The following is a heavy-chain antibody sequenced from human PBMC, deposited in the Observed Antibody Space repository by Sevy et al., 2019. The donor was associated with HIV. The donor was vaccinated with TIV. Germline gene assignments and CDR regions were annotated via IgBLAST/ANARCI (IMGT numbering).Heavy chain of an antibody. CDR2: ISAYNGNT. Sequence: ASVKVSCKASGYTFTSYGISWVRQAPGQGLEWMGWISAYNGNTNYAQKLQGRVTMTTDTSTNTAYMELRSLRSDDTAVYYCARDRTTGGYSSSWYDWFDPWGQGTLVTVSS. D-gene: IGHD6-13*01. J-gene: IGHJ5*02. CDR3: ARDRTTGGYSSSWYDWFDP. CDR1: GYTFTSYG. V-gene: IGHV1-18*01.